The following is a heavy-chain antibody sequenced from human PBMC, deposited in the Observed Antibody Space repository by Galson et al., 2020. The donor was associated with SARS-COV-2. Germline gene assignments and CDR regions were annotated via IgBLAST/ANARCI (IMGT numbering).Heavy chain of an antibody. CDR2: LYLNDDQ. D-gene: IGHD3-3*01. CDR1: GFSLTTSGVG. V-gene: IGHV2-5*01. J-gene: IGHJ4*02. CDR3: AHSAPSSLTIFGVVIVKDYFDY. Sequence: ESGPTLVKPTQPLTLTCTFSGFSLTTSGVGVGWIRQPPGKDLEWLALLYLNDDQRYSPPLKSRLTTTKETSKNQVVLTMTNMDPVDTATYFCAHSAPSSLTIFGVVIVKDYFDYWGQGTLVTVSS.